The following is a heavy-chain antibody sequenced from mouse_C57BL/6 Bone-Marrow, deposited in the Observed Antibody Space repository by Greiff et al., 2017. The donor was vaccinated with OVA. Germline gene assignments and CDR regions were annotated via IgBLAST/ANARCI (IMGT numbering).Heavy chain of an antibody. CDR1: GYAFSSSW. CDR3: ALYGNYFDY. CDR2: IYPGDGDT. V-gene: IGHV1-82*01. D-gene: IGHD2-1*01. J-gene: IGHJ2*01. Sequence: QVQLKESGPELVKPGASVKISCKASGYAFSSSWMNWVKQRPGKGLEWIGRIYPGDGDTNYNGKFKGKATLTADKSSSTAYMQLSSLTSEDSAVYFCALYGNYFDYWGQGTTLTVSS.